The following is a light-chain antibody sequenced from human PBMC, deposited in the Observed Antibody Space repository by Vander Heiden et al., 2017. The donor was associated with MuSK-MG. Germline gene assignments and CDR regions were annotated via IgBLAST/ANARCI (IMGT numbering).Light chain of an antibody. V-gene: IGKV1-17*01. CDR1: QGISND. J-gene: IGKJ4*02. CDR2: PAS. Sequence: DIQMTQSPSSLSASVGDRVTVTCRASQGISNDLGWYQQKPGKAPKRLVYPASNLQGGVPSRFSASGSGIEFTRTISSLQPEDFATDFCRQWNRYPSTFGGGTKVEIK. CDR3: RQWNRYPST.